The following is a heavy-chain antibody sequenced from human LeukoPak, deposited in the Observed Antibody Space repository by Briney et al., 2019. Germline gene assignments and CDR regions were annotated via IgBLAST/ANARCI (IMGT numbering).Heavy chain of an antibody. CDR2: VYTDGGTI. CDR3: ATEAPGSYRFDN. V-gene: IGHV1-46*01. Sequence: ASVKVSCKASRNIFTNYHLHWVRLAPGRGLEWMGAVYTDGGTITNTRSFQDRVTMTRDMSTRTVYMELSSLNSEDTAVYYCATEAPGSYRFDNWGQEILVTVSS. D-gene: IGHD3-10*01. CDR1: RNIFTNYH. J-gene: IGHJ4*02.